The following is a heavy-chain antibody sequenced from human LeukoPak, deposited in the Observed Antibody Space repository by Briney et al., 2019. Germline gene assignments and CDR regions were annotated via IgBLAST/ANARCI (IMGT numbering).Heavy chain of an antibody. CDR3: ARESPYYYDTPQRGTHEDFDC. CDR2: INTNTGNP. CDR1: GYTFTGYF. J-gene: IGHJ4*02. D-gene: IGHD3-22*01. V-gene: IGHV7-4-1*02. Sequence: ASVKVSCKASGYTFTGYFMHWVRQAPGQGLEWMGWINTNTGNPTYAQGFTGRFVFSLDTSVSTAYLQISSLKAEDTAVYYCARESPYYYDTPQRGTHEDFDCWGQGTLVTVSS.